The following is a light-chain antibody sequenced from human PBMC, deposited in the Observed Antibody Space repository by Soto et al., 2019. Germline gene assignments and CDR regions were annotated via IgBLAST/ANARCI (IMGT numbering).Light chain of an antibody. J-gene: IGKJ3*01. Sequence: EIVLTQSPGTLSLSPGERATLSCRASQSVSSSYLAWYQQKPGQAPRLLIYGASSRATGIPDRFSGSGSGTDFTLTISRLEPEDFAVYYCQQYGSSPGLFTFGPGTKVAIK. CDR2: GAS. V-gene: IGKV3-20*01. CDR1: QSVSSSY. CDR3: QQYGSSPGLFT.